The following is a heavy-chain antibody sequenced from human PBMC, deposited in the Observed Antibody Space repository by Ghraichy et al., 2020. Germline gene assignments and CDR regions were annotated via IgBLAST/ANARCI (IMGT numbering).Heavy chain of an antibody. Sequence: ASVKVSCETSGYTFTSHFIHWVRQAPGQGLEWMGWINPNSGATNHAQKFQARVTVTRDASISTAYMELYSLRSDDTAVYYCARGLNQGYVLYGYYYYYYGMDVWGQGTTVTVSS. D-gene: IGHD3-16*01. CDR3: ARGLNQGYVLYGYYYYYYGMDV. CDR2: INPNSGAT. J-gene: IGHJ6*02. CDR1: GYTFTSHF. V-gene: IGHV1-2*02.